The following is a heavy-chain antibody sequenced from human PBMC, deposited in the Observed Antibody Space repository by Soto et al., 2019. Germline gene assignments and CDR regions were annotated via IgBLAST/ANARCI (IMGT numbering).Heavy chain of an antibody. J-gene: IGHJ3*02. CDR3: ARYGMIAVAGVQHRNAFAI. Sequence: ASVKVSCKASGYTFTGYYMHWVRQAPGQGLEWMGWINPNSGGTNYAQKFQGWVTMTRDTSISTAYMELSRLRSDDTAVYYCARYGMIAVAGVQHRNAFAIWGQGTIVPVSS. CDR2: INPNSGGT. D-gene: IGHD6-19*01. CDR1: GYTFTGYY. V-gene: IGHV1-2*04.